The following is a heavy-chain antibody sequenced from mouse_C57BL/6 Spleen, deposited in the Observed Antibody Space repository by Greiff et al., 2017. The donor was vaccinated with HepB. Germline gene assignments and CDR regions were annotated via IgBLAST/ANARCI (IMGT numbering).Heavy chain of an antibody. V-gene: IGHV1-18*01. CDR2: INPNNGGT. D-gene: IGHD1-1*01. CDR1: GYTFTDYN. CDR3: ARSGITTVVATGGYFDY. J-gene: IGHJ2*01. Sequence: EVQLQQSGPELVKPGASVMIPCKASGYTFTDYNMDWVKQSHGKSLEWIGDINPNNGGTIYNQKFKGKATLTVDKSSSTAYMELRSLTSEDTAVYYCARSGITTVVATGGYFDYWGQGTTLTVSS.